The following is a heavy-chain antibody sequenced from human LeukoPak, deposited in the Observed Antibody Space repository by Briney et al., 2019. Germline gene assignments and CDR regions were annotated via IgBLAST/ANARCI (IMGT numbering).Heavy chain of an antibody. CDR1: GFTFSSYA. J-gene: IGHJ4*02. V-gene: IGHV3-23*01. Sequence: GGSLRLSCAASGFTFSSYAMSWVRQAPGKGLEWVSTISDSGGSTYYADSAKGRFTISRDNSKNTLYLQMNSLRAEDTAVYYCAKDSKDTTMVTDLVYWGQGTLVAVSS. D-gene: IGHD5-18*01. CDR2: ISDSGGST. CDR3: AKDSKDTTMVTDLVY.